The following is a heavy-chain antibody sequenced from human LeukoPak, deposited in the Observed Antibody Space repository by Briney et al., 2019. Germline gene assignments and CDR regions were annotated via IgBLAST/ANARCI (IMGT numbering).Heavy chain of an antibody. CDR2: FDPEDGET. V-gene: IGHV1-24*01. Sequence: ASVKVSCKVSGYTLTELSMHWVRQAPGKGLEWMGGFDPEDGETIYAQKFQGRVTMTEDTSTDTAYMELRSLRSDDTAVYYCSRDVQLVAFDIWGQGTMVTVSS. CDR1: GYTLTELS. J-gene: IGHJ3*02. CDR3: SRDVQLVAFDI.